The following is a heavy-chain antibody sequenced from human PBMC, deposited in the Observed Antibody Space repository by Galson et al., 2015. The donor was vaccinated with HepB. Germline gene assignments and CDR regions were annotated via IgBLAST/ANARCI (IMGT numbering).Heavy chain of an antibody. D-gene: IGHD3-22*01. CDR3: ARSSSGSPFRWDY. Sequence: SLRLSCAASGFTFSTYGMSWVRQAPGKGLEWVSAISGSGGSTYYADSVKGRFTISRDNSKNTLYLQMNSLRAEDTAVYYCARSSSGSPFRWDYWGQGTLVTVSS. CDR2: ISGSGGST. J-gene: IGHJ4*02. CDR1: GFTFSTYG. V-gene: IGHV3-23*01.